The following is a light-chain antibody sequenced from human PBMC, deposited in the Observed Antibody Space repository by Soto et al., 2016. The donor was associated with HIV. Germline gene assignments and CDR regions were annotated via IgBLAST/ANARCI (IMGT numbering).Light chain of an antibody. J-gene: IGLJ2*01. CDR1: NIGSKS. CDR2: DDS. Sequence: SYELTQPPSVSVAPGKTARITCGGNNIGSKSVYWYHQKPGQAPVLVVYDDSDRPSGIPERFSGSNSGNTATLTISRVEAGDEADYYCQVWDTSSDVVFGGGTKLTVL. V-gene: IGLV3-21*03. CDR3: QVWDTSSDVV.